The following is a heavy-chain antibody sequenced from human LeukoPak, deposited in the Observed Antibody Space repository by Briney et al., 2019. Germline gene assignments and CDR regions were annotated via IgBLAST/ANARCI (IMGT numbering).Heavy chain of an antibody. CDR3: AKCDVYYGLPSAP. CDR1: GFTFRSYG. V-gene: IGHV3-30*02. CDR2: IKYDGTNK. J-gene: IGHJ5*02. Sequence: GGSLRLSCAASGFTFRSYGMSWVRQAPGEGLEWVAFIKYDGTNKYYADSVKGRFTISRDNSKNTLHLQMNSLRTDDTAFYYCAKCDVYYGLPSAPWGQGTLVIVSS. D-gene: IGHD3-10*01.